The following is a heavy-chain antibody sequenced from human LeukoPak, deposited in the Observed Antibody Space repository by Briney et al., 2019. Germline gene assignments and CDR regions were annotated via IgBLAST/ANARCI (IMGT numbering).Heavy chain of an antibody. V-gene: IGHV3-7*01. CDR3: ARDGGPFDS. J-gene: IGHJ4*02. D-gene: IGHD3-16*01. CDR1: GFTFRSYW. CDR2: INQDGSEK. Sequence: XGAXRLSCAASGFTFRSYWMSWVRQAPGKGLEWVANINQDGSEKYYVDSVKGRFTISRDNAKKSLYLQMNSLRADDTAVYYCARDGGPFDSWGQGTLVTVSS.